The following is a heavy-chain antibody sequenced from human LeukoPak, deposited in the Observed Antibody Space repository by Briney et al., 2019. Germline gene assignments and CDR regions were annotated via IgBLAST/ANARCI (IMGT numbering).Heavy chain of an antibody. V-gene: IGHV4-39*07. Sequence: SETLSLTCTVSGGSISSGVYYWSWIRQPPGKGLEWIGEINHSGSTNYNPSLKSRVTISVDTSKNQFSLKLSSVTAADTAVYYCARVELAPLGHTKSRYFDLWGRGTLVTVSS. D-gene: IGHD6-6*01. CDR3: ARVELAPLGHTKSRYFDL. J-gene: IGHJ2*01. CDR1: GGSISSGVYY. CDR2: INHSGST.